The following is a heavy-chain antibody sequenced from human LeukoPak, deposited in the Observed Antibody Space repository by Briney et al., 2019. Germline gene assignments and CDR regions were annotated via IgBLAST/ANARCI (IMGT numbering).Heavy chain of an antibody. J-gene: IGHJ4*02. CDR2: INAGNGNT. Sequence: ASAKVSCKAAGYNFTSYDMHWVRQAPGQRLEWMGWINAGNGNTKYSQKFQGRVTITADESTSTAYMELSSLRSEDTAVYYCARNQLRPISLYYFDYWGQGTLVTVSS. CDR1: GYNFTSYD. D-gene: IGHD1-14*01. V-gene: IGHV1-3*01. CDR3: ARNQLRPISLYYFDY.